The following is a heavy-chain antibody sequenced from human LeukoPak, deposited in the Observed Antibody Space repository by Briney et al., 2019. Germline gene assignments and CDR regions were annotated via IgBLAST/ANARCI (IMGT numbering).Heavy chain of an antibody. J-gene: IGHJ6*02. V-gene: IGHV3-11*01. D-gene: IGHD2-15*01. CDR2: INNNGSTI. CDR3: ARGDKDFYYGLDV. Sequence: GGSLRLSCAASGFTFSDYYMRWIRQAPGKGLEWVAYINNNGSTIYYADSVKGRFTISRDNAKNSMHLQMNSLRAEDTAVYYCARGDKDFYYGLDVWGQGTTVTVSS. CDR1: GFTFSDYY.